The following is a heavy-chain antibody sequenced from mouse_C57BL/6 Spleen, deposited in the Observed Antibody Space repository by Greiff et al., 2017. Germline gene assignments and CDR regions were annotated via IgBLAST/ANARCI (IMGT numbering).Heavy chain of an antibody. CDR1: GFSLTSYG. J-gene: IGHJ1*03. V-gene: IGHV2-6-1*01. D-gene: IGHD2-12*01. CDR3: ARHALRRGYFDV. Sequence: VQLQQSGPGLVAPSQSLSITCTVSGFSLTSYGVHWVRQPPGKGLEWLVVIWSDGSTTYNSALKSRLSISKDNSKSPVFLKMNSLQTDDTAMYYCARHALRRGYFDVWGTGTTVTVSS. CDR2: IWSDGST.